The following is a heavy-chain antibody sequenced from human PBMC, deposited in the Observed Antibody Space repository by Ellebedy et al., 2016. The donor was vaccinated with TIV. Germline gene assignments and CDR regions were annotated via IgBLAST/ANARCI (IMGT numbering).Heavy chain of an antibody. Sequence: GGSLRLSCAASGFTFSSYSMNWVRQAPGKGLEWVSSISSSSSYIYYADSLKGRFTISRDNVKNSLYLQMNSLRAEDTAVYYCAREYEEFYFDYWGQGTLVTVSS. CDR2: ISSSSSYI. D-gene: IGHD3-10*01. J-gene: IGHJ4*02. CDR3: AREYEEFYFDY. CDR1: GFTFSSYS. V-gene: IGHV3-21*01.